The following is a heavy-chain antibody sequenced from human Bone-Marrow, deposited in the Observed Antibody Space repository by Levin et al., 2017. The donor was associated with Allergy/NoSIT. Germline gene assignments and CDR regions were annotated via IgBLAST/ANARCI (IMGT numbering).Heavy chain of an antibody. D-gene: IGHD2-15*01. V-gene: IGHV1-69*13. CDR3: ARDHCSGGSCYTSYYYYGMDV. CDR1: GGTFSSYA. J-gene: IGHJ6*02. CDR2: FIPIFGTA. Sequence: SVKVSCKASGGTFSSYAISWVRQAPGQGLEWMGGFIPIFGTANYAQKFQGRVTITADESTSTAYMELSSLRSEDTAVYYCARDHCSGGSCYTSYYYYGMDVWGQGTTVTVSS.